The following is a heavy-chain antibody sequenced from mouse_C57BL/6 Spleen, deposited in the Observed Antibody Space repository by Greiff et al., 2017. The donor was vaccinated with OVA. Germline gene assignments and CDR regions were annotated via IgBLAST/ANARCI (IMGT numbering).Heavy chain of an antibody. V-gene: IGHV14-3*01. CDR1: GFNIKNPY. CDR3: ARLTTVVATPLDY. J-gene: IGHJ4*01. D-gene: IGHD1-1*01. CDR2: IDPANGNT. Sequence: EVQWVESVAELVRPGASVKLSCTASGFNIKNPYMHWVKQRPEQGLEWIGRIDPANGNTKYAPKFQGKATITADTSSNTAYLQLSSLTSEDTAIYYCARLTTVVATPLDYWGQGTSVTVSS.